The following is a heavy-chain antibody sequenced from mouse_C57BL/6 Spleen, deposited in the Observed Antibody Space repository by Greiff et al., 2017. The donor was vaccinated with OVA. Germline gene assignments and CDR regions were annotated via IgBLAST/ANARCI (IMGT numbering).Heavy chain of an antibody. V-gene: IGHV3-6*01. CDR1: GYSITSGYY. CDR3: AREHDGLDY. J-gene: IGHJ2*01. CDR2: ISYDGCN. Sequence: VQLKESGPGLVKPSQSLSLTCSVTGYSITSGYYWNWIRQFPGNKLEWMGYISYDGCNNYNPSLKNRMSNTHNTSKNQLFLKLNSVTTEDTATYDCAREHDGLDYWGQGTTLTGSS. D-gene: IGHD1-2*01.